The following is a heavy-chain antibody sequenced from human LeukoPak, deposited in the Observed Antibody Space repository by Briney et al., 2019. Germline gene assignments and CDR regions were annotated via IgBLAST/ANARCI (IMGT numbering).Heavy chain of an antibody. CDR2: ISTSISYI. CDR1: GFTFSTYT. J-gene: IGHJ6*02. Sequence: NPGGSLRLSCAASGFTFSTYTMNWVRQAPGKGLEWVSSISTSISYIYYADSVKGRFTISRDNAKNSLYLQMNSLRAEDTAVYYCARWATYSYGYYYNYGMDVWGQGTTVTVSS. CDR3: ARWATYSYGYYYNYGMDV. D-gene: IGHD5-18*01. V-gene: IGHV3-21*01.